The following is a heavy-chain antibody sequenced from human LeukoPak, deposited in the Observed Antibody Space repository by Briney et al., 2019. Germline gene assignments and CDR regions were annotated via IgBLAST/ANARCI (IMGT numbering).Heavy chain of an antibody. Sequence: GASLKVSCKASGYTFTDYFLHWVRQAPGQGLEWMGWINPNSGGTKYAQKFQGRVTMTRDTSISTAYMELSRLRFDDTAVYYCARVGVRLEQTLGYWGQGTLVTVSS. V-gene: IGHV1-2*02. D-gene: IGHD3-16*01. J-gene: IGHJ4*02. CDR3: ARVGVRLEQTLGY. CDR1: GYTFTDYF. CDR2: INPNSGGT.